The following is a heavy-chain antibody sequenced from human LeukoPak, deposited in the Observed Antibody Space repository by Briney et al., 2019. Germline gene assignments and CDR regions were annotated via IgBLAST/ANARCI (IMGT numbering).Heavy chain of an antibody. Sequence: GGSLRLSCAASGFTFSTYAMHWVRQAPGKGLEWVAVISYDGSYKDYADSVKGRFTISRDNSKNTLYLQMNSLKTEDTAVYYCTTEPPMDFFVVLPAWGQGTLVTVSS. J-gene: IGHJ5*02. CDR2: ISYDGSYK. CDR1: GFTFSTYA. CDR3: TTEPPMDFFVVLPA. D-gene: IGHD2-2*01. V-gene: IGHV3-30*04.